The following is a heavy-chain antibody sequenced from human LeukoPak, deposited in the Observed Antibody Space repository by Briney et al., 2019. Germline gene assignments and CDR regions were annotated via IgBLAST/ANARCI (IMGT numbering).Heavy chain of an antibody. CDR2: IYYSGST. Sequence: SEPLSLTCTVSGGSISNSSYYWGWIRQPPGKGLEWIGSIYYSGSTYYNPSLKSRVTISVDTSKNQFSLKLSSVTAADTAVYYCAKEGDGSCYDYWGQGTLVTVSS. CDR3: AKEGDGSCYDY. J-gene: IGHJ4*02. CDR1: GGSISNSSYY. V-gene: IGHV4-39*07. D-gene: IGHD2-15*01.